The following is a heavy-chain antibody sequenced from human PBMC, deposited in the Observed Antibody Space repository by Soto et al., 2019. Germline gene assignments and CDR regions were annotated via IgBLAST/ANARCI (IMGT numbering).Heavy chain of an antibody. CDR2: IKSRLDGGTT. V-gene: IGHV3-15*01. CDR3: LTSMADGY. J-gene: IGHJ4*02. Sequence: VQLVESGAGLVKSGGSLRLSCAASGFSFANAWMSWVRQAPGKGLEYVGRIKSRLDGGTTDFAAPVTGRCTISRDNARTLAYLQMHSLKSEDTAVYYCLTSMADGYWGQGTLVPVSS. CDR1: GFSFANAW. D-gene: IGHD3-10*01.